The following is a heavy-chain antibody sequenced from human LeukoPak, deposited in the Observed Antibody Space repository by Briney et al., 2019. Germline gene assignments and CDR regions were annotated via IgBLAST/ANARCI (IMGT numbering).Heavy chain of an antibody. V-gene: IGHV3-30*03. Sequence: PGGSLRLSCAASGFTFSSYGMHWVRQAPGKGLEWVAVISYDGSNKYYADSVKGRFTISRDNSKNTLYLQMNSLRAEDTAVYYCARVVFGEFRFDYWGQGTLVTVSS. CDR2: ISYDGSNK. CDR1: GFTFSSYG. D-gene: IGHD3-10*01. CDR3: ARVVFGEFRFDY. J-gene: IGHJ4*02.